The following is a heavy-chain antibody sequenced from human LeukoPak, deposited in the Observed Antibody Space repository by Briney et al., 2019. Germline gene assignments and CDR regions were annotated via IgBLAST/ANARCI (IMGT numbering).Heavy chain of an antibody. CDR1: GGTFSSYA. CDR2: IIPIFGTA. Sequence: ASVKVSCKASGGTFSSYAISWVRQAPGQGLGWMGGIIPIFGTANYAQKFQGRVTITADESTSTAYMELSSLRSEDTAVYYCAREVGDFWSGYPNYYFDYWGQGTPVTVSS. D-gene: IGHD3-3*01. J-gene: IGHJ4*02. V-gene: IGHV1-69*13. CDR3: AREVGDFWSGYPNYYFDY.